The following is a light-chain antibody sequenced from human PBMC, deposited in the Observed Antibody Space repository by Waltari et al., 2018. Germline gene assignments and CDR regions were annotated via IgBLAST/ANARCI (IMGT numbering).Light chain of an antibody. Sequence: EIQLTQSPSFLSASVGDRVTITCRASQGISSYLAWYQQKLGKAPKLLIYAASTVQSGVPSRFSGSGSGTEFTLTISSLQPEDFATYYCQQVNSYPRTFGPGTKVDIK. V-gene: IGKV1-9*01. J-gene: IGKJ3*01. CDR1: QGISSY. CDR2: AAS. CDR3: QQVNSYPRT.